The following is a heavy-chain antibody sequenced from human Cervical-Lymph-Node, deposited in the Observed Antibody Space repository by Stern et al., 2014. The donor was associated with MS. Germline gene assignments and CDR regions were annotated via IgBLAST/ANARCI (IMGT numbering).Heavy chain of an antibody. CDR2: IIPIFGTA. J-gene: IGHJ6*02. Sequence: QLVESGAEVKKPGSSVKVSCKASGGTFSSYAISCVRQAPGQGLEWLGGIIPIFGTANYAQKCQGRVTITADESTSTAFMELSSLRSEDTAVYYCARGELKEGLVRGMDVWCQGTTVTGSS. CDR1: GGTFSSYA. D-gene: IGHD1-26*01. V-gene: IGHV1-69*01. CDR3: ARGELKEGLVRGMDV.